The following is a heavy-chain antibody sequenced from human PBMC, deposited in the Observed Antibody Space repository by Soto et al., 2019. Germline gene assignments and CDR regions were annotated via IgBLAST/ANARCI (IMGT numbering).Heavy chain of an antibody. Sequence: IGYIYYSGSTNYNLSLKSRFTISVDTSKNQFFLKLSSVTVADTAVFYCARGYCSSTICYIWDNWFDPWGQGTLVAVSS. CDR3: ARGYCSSTICYIWDNWFDP. J-gene: IGHJ5*02. V-gene: IGHV4-59*09. CDR2: IYYSGST. D-gene: IGHD2-2*02.